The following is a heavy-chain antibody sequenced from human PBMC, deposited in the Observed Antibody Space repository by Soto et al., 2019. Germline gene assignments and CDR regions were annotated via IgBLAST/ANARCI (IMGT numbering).Heavy chain of an antibody. V-gene: IGHV3-33*01. D-gene: IGHD3-22*01. Sequence: GGSLRLSCAASGFTFRSYGMHWVRQAPGKGLEWVAVIWDDGGDKRYADSVKGRFTVSRDNSKNTLFLQMSSLRAEDTAVYYCARDPQINSDTSGYVGSWGPGTLVTVSS. J-gene: IGHJ5*02. CDR2: IWDDGGDK. CDR3: ARDPQINSDTSGYVGS. CDR1: GFTFRSYG.